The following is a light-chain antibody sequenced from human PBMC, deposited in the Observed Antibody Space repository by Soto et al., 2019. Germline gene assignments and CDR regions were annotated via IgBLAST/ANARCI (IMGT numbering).Light chain of an antibody. CDR2: GAS. CDR3: LQHNGYPLT. Sequence: DIQMTQSPSSLSASVGDRVTITCRASQGIRSDLNWYQQKPGKAPKRLIYGASSLQSGVPSRFSGSGSGTDFTLTISSLQPEDFATYYCLQHNGYPLTLGGGTKVDI. J-gene: IGKJ4*01. CDR1: QGIRSD. V-gene: IGKV1-17*01.